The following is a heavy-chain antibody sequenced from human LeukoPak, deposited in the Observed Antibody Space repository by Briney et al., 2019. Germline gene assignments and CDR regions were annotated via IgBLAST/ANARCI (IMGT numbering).Heavy chain of an antibody. CDR1: GFTFPSNT. J-gene: IGHJ4*02. D-gene: IGHD6-19*01. Sequence: PGGSLRLSCAAPGFTFPSNTMSWVRQAPGKGLECVSFIRDGGDNSYYADSVKGRFTISRDNSKNMLYLQMNSLRAEDTAIYYCAKGSGSASARLDFWGQGTLVTVSS. CDR2: IRDGGDNS. CDR3: AKGSGSASARLDF. V-gene: IGHV3-23*01.